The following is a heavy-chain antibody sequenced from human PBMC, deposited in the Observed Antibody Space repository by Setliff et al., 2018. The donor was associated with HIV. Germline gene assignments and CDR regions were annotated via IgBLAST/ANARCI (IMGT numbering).Heavy chain of an antibody. CDR3: ARDWVRWELRDYYYGMDV. V-gene: IGHV1-3*01. D-gene: IGHD1-26*01. CDR2: INAGNGNT. Sequence: ASVKVSCKASGGTFSIYAISWVRQAPGQRLEWMGWINAGNGNTKYSQKFQGRVTITRDTSASTAYMELSSLRSEDTAVYYCARDWVRWELRDYYYGMDVWGQGTTVTVSS. CDR1: GGTFSIYA. J-gene: IGHJ6*02.